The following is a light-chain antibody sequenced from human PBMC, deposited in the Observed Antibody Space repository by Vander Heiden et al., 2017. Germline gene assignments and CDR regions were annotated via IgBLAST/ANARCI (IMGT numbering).Light chain of an antibody. Sequence: DIQVTQSPSSVSASVGDRVTITCRASQGISIWLSWYQQKAGKAPKLLIYAASNLQSGVPSRFSGSESGTDFTLTISNLQPEDCATYYCQQGNSCPNTFGGGTKVEIK. CDR1: QGISIW. CDR2: AAS. V-gene: IGKV1-12*01. CDR3: QQGNSCPNT. J-gene: IGKJ4*01.